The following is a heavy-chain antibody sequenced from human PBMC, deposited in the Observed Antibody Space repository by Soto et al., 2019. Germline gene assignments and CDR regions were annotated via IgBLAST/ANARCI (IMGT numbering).Heavy chain of an antibody. Sequence: GSLRLSCAASGFTFSSYAMSWVRQAPGKGLEWVSAISGSGGSTYYADSVKGRFTISRDNSKNTLYLQMNSLRAEDTAVYYCAKTPPRITMIVVVTFDYWGQGTLVTVSS. CDR1: GFTFSSYA. CDR2: ISGSGGST. D-gene: IGHD3-22*01. J-gene: IGHJ4*02. V-gene: IGHV3-23*01. CDR3: AKTPPRITMIVVVTFDY.